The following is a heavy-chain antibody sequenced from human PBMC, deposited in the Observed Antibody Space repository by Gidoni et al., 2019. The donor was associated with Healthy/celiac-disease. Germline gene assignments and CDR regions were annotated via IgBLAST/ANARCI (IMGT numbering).Heavy chain of an antibody. CDR3: ARIALLWFGELSEYYFDY. J-gene: IGHJ4*02. V-gene: IGHV4-59*01. D-gene: IGHD3-10*01. CDR2: IYSSGST. CDR1: GGSISSYY. Sequence: QVQLQESGPGLVKPSETLSLTCTVSGGSISSYYWSWIRQPPGKGLEWIGYIYSSGSTNYNPSLKSRVTISVDTSKNQFSLKLSSVTAADTAVYYCARIALLWFGELSEYYFDYWGQGTLVTVSA.